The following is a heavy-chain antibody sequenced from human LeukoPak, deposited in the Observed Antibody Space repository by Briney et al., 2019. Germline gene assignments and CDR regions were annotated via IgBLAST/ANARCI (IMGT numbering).Heavy chain of an antibody. Sequence: SVKVSCKASGGTFSNYAINWVRQAPGQGLEWMGGIIPIDDSTNYVQKFQDRVMITADEATNIIYMELGSLKSEDTAEYYCARHSGHSSWYYGLDVWGQGTTVIVSS. CDR2: IIPIDDST. CDR3: ARHSGHSSWYYGLDV. D-gene: IGHD6-13*01. J-gene: IGHJ6*02. V-gene: IGHV1-69*13. CDR1: GGTFSNYA.